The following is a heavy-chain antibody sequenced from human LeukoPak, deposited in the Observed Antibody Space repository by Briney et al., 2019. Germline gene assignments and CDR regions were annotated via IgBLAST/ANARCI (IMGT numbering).Heavy chain of an antibody. J-gene: IGHJ4*02. V-gene: IGHV3-23*01. D-gene: IGHD2-15*01. CDR2: ISDSGGST. Sequence: LTGGSLRLSCAASGFTFSSYAMSWVRQAPGKGLEWVSSISDSGGSTYYTDSVKGRFTISRDNSKNTLYLQMNSLRAEDTAVYYCAKSPYGAGDIFDFWGQGTLVTVSS. CDR1: GFTFSSYA. CDR3: AKSPYGAGDIFDF.